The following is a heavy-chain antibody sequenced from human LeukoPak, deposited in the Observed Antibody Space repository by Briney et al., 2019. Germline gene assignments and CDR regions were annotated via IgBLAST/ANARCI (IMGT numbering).Heavy chain of an antibody. D-gene: IGHD6-19*01. J-gene: IGHJ4*02. Sequence: GGSLRLSCTASGFTFSTYSMNWVRQAPGKGLEWVASITSPVGHIYYADSLKGRITISRDNAKSSLYLQMNSLRGEDTAVYYCATDGQGSGWYGFDYWGQGTLVTVSS. V-gene: IGHV3-21*01. CDR2: ITSPVGHI. CDR1: GFTFSTYS. CDR3: ATDGQGSGWYGFDY.